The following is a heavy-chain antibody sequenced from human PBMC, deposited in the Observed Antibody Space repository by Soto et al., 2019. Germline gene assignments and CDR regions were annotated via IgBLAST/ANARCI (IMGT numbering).Heavy chain of an antibody. CDR1: GYTFTSYG. D-gene: IGHD3-3*01. J-gene: IGHJ4*02. V-gene: IGHV1-18*01. CDR3: ARVQDSTIFGVDFDY. CDR2: ISAYNGNT. Sequence: QVQLVQSGAEVKKPGASVKVSCKASGYTFTSYGISWERQAPGQGLEWMGWISAYNGNTNYAQKLQGRVTMTKDTYTSTAYMELRSLRSDDTAVYYCARVQDSTIFGVDFDYWGQGTLVTVSS.